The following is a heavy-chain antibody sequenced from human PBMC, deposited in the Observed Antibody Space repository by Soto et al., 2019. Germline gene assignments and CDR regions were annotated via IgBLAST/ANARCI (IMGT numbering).Heavy chain of an antibody. CDR2: ISGSGGST. D-gene: IGHD6-13*01. V-gene: IGHV3-23*01. J-gene: IGHJ4*02. CDR1: GFTFSSYA. Sequence: GGSLRLSCAASGFTFSSYAMRWVRQAPGKGLEWVSAISGSGGSTYHADSVKGRFTISRDNSKNTLYLQMNSLRAEDTAVYYCAKGIAAAGGTHGDYWGQGTLVTVSS. CDR3: AKGIAAAGGTHGDY.